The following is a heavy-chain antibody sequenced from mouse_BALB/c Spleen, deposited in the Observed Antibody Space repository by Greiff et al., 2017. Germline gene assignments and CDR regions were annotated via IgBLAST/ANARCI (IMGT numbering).Heavy chain of an antibody. CDR2: IYPGSGNT. J-gene: IGHJ4*01. Sequence: QVQLKESAAELARPGASVKMSCKASGYTFTDYYINWVKQRTGQGLEWIGEIYPGSGNTYYNEKFKGKATLTADKSSSTAYMQLSSLTSEDSAVYFCARNYGSSYDYAMDYWGQGTSVTVSS. CDR1: GYTFTDYY. D-gene: IGHD1-1*01. CDR3: ARNYGSSYDYAMDY. V-gene: IGHV1-77*01.